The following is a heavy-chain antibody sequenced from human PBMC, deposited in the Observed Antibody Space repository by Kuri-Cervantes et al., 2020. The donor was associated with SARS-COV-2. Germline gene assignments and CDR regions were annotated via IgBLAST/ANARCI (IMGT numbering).Heavy chain of an antibody. D-gene: IGHD6-6*01. CDR2: IKSKTDGGTT. V-gene: IGHV3-15*07. CDR1: GFTFSNAW. J-gene: IGHJ5*02. CDR3: TRETYSSSYWFDP. Sequence: GGSLRLSCAASGFTFSNAWMNWVRQAPGKGLEWVGRIKSKTDGGTTDYAAPVKGRFTISRDDSKNTLYLQMNSLKTEYTAVYYCTRETYSSSYWFDPWGQGTLVTVSS.